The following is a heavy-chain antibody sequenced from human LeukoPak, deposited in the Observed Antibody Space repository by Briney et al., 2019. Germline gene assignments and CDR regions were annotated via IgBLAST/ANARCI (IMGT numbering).Heavy chain of an antibody. CDR3: ARHAVTTFRFRNYDHYYMIV. CDR1: GFTLSNYW. Sequence: GRSLRLSHAASGFTLSNYWMSWVRQAPGKGPEWVANIKQDGNEKYYVDSVKGRFTISRDNAKNSLYLQMNSLRAEDTAVYYCARHAVTTFRFRNYDHYYMIVWGKGTTVTVSS. V-gene: IGHV3-7*01. CDR2: IKQDGNEK. D-gene: IGHD4-17*01. J-gene: IGHJ6*03.